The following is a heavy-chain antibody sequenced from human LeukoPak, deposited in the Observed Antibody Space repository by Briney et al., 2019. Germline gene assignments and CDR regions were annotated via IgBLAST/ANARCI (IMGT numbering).Heavy chain of an antibody. Sequence: ASVKVSCKASGYTFTNYYMHWVRQAPGQGLEWMGIINPSGGSTTYAQKFQGRVTLTRDTFTNIVYMELSSLSSEDTAVYYCARTLVATGTDYWGQGTLVTVSS. V-gene: IGHV1-46*01. CDR3: ARTLVATGTDY. D-gene: IGHD6-13*01. CDR1: GYTFTNYY. CDR2: INPSGGST. J-gene: IGHJ4*02.